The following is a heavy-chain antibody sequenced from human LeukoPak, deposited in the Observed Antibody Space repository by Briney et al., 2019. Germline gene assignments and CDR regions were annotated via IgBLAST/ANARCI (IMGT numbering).Heavy chain of an antibody. J-gene: IGHJ6*02. D-gene: IGHD3-10*01. Sequence: GESLKISCKGSGYSFATYWIGWVRQMPGKGLELMGIIYPGESDTRYSPPFQGQITISAHKSTSTAYLQWSSLKVSDTATYYCARSLPGTMRRGYGMDVWGQGTTVTVSS. V-gene: IGHV5-51*01. CDR1: GYSFATYW. CDR2: IYPGESDT. CDR3: ARSLPGTMRRGYGMDV.